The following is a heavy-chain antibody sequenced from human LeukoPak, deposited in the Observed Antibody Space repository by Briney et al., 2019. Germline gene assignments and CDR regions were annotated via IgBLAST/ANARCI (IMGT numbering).Heavy chain of an antibody. J-gene: IGHJ5*02. V-gene: IGHV3-9*01. Sequence: PGGSLRLSCAASGFTFDDYAMHWVRQAPGKGLEWVSGISWNSGSIGYADSVKGRFTISRDNAKNSLYLQMNSLRAEDTAVYYCARDYFDSAGSDWFDPWGQGTLVTVSS. CDR3: ARDYFDSAGSDWFDP. CDR2: ISWNSGSI. CDR1: GFTFDDYA. D-gene: IGHD1-14*01.